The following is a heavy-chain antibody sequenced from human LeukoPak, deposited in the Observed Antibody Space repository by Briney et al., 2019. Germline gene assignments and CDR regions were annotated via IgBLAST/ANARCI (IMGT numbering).Heavy chain of an antibody. Sequence: GASVKVSCKASGGTFSNYAISWVRQAPGQGLEWMGGIIPIFGTANYAQKFQGRVTITADESTSTAYMELSSLRSEDTAVYYCASSSAEIVVVPAAMETGYYYYGMDVWGQGTTVTVSS. CDR2: IIPIFGTA. D-gene: IGHD2-2*01. CDR3: ASSSAEIVVVPAAMETGYYYYGMDV. CDR1: GGTFSNYA. J-gene: IGHJ6*02. V-gene: IGHV1-69*13.